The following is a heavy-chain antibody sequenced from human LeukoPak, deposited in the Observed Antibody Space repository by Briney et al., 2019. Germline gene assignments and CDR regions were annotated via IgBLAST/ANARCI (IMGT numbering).Heavy chain of an antibody. CDR3: ARVGRFGELMSFPYYYYGMDV. V-gene: IGHV5-51*01. Sequence: GESLKISCKGSGYSFTSYWIGWVRQMPGKGLEWMGIIYPGDSDTRYSPSFQGQVTISADKSISTAYLQWSSLKASDTAMYYCARVGRFGELMSFPYYYYGMDVWGQGTTVTVSS. D-gene: IGHD3-10*01. CDR1: GYSFTSYW. CDR2: IYPGDSDT. J-gene: IGHJ6*02.